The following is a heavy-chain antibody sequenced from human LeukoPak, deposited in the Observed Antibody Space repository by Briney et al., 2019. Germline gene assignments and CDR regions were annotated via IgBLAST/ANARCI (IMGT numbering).Heavy chain of an antibody. CDR2: INSDGSIT. D-gene: IGHD1-26*01. V-gene: IGHV3-74*01. Sequence: PGGSLRLSCAASGFTFSSYAMSWVRQAPGKGPVWVSRINSDGSITNYADSVKGRFTISRDNAKNTVYLQMNSLRAEDTAVYYCAKWDFGWGQGALVTVSS. CDR3: AKWDFG. CDR1: GFTFSSYA. J-gene: IGHJ4*02.